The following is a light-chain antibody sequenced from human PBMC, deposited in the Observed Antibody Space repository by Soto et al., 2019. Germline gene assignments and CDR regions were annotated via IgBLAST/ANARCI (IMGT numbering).Light chain of an antibody. CDR3: CSFTNSYTWV. CDR1: SSDVGGYNY. V-gene: IGLV2-14*01. CDR2: EVS. J-gene: IGLJ3*02. Sequence: QSALTQPASVSGSPGQSITISCTGTSSDVGGYNYVSWFQHHPGKVPKLMIYEVSHRPSGVSDRFSGSKSGTTASLTISGLQAEYEADYYCCSFTNSYTWVFGGGTKVTVL.